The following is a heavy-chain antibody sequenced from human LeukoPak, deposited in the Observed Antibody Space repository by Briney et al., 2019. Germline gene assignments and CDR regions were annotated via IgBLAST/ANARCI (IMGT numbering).Heavy chain of an antibody. CDR2: ISAYNGNT. D-gene: IGHD4-17*01. Sequence: ASVKVSCKASGGAFSSYAISWVRQAPGQGLERMGWISAYNGNTNYAQKLQGRVTMTTDTSTSTAYMELRSLRSDDTAVYYCARATPDYGDAHYWGQGTLVTVSS. CDR1: GGAFSSYA. J-gene: IGHJ4*02. CDR3: ARATPDYGDAHY. V-gene: IGHV1-18*01.